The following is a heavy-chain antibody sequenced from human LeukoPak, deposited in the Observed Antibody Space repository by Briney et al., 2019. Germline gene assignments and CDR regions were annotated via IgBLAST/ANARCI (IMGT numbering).Heavy chain of an antibody. CDR1: GYTFSNYG. CDR2: ITAYNGNT. V-gene: IGHV1-18*01. J-gene: IGHJ6*03. D-gene: IGHD3-16*02. Sequence: ASVKVSCKASGYTFSNYGINWVRQAPGQGLEWMGWITAYNGNTYYAQKVQGRVTMTTDKSTSTAYMELSSLRSEDTAVYYCARDGYDYVWGSYRYHYYYYYYMDVWGKGTTVTVSS. CDR3: ARDGYDYVWGSYRYHYYYYYYMDV.